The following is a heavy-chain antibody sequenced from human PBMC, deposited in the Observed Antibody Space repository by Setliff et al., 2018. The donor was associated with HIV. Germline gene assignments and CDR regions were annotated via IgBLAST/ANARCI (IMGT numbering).Heavy chain of an antibody. J-gene: IGHJ4*02. V-gene: IGHV1-2*02. CDR2: ISAYNGNT. Sequence: ASVKVSCKVSGYSVTELSIHWVRQAPGQGLEWMGWISAYNGNTNYAQKLQGRVTMTRDTSISTAYMELSRLRSDDTAVYYCAREFTHESANWFLDYWGQGTLVTVSS. CDR1: GYSVTELS. D-gene: IGHD7-27*01. CDR3: AREFTHESANWFLDY.